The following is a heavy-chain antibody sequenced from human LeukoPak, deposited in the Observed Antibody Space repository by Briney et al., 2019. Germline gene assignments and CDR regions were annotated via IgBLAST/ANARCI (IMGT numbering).Heavy chain of an antibody. J-gene: IGHJ4*02. CDR1: GGTFTIYA. Sequence: SVTVSFTASGGTFTIYAISWVRQAPGQGVEWMGRIIPIFDTTNYAQKFQGRVTITADKSTTTAYMELSSLRSEDTAVYYCARGPYYYDFWGQGTLVTVSS. V-gene: IGHV1-69*06. CDR2: IIPIFDTT. D-gene: IGHD3-16*01. CDR3: ARGPYYYDF.